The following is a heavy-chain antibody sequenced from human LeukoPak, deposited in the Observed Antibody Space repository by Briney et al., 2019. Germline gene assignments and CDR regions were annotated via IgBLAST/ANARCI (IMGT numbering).Heavy chain of an antibody. Sequence: GGSLRFSCAASRFTVSSNYMNWVRQAPGKGLEWVSVIYSGGSTYYADSVKGRFTISRDNSKNTLYLQMNSLRAEDTAVYYCARDPYSGSYGADYYYYMDVWGKGTTVTISS. CDR2: IYSGGST. CDR3: ARDPYSGSYGADYYYYMDV. CDR1: RFTVSSNY. D-gene: IGHD1-26*01. V-gene: IGHV3-66*01. J-gene: IGHJ6*03.